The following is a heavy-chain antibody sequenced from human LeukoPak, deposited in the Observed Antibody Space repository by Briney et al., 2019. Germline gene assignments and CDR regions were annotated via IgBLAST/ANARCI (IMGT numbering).Heavy chain of an antibody. CDR1: GFTFSSYS. CDR3: ARDTRHGYYDSSVYYMDV. V-gene: IGHV3-21*01. J-gene: IGHJ6*03. CDR2: ISSGSSFM. Sequence: GESLRLSCAASGFTFSSYSMNWVRQAPGKGLEWVSSISSGSSFMYYADSGKGRFTISRDNAKNSLYLQMNSLRAEDTAVYYCARDTRHGYYDSSVYYMDVWGKGTTVTVSS. D-gene: IGHD3-22*01.